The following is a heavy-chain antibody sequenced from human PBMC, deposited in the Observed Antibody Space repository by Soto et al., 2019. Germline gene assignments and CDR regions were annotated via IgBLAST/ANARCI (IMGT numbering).Heavy chain of an antibody. CDR1: GGTFSSYA. D-gene: IGHD3-10*01. CDR2: IIPIFGTA. J-gene: IGHJ6*02. CDR3: ARGGYYGSGSVGALDV. V-gene: IGHV1-69*12. Sequence: QVQLVQSGAEVKKPGSSVKVSCKASGGTFSSYAISWVRQAPGQGLEWMGGIIPIFGTANYAQKFQGRVTITADEXTXXAYMELSSLRSEDTAVYYCARGGYYGSGSVGALDVWGQGTTVTVSS.